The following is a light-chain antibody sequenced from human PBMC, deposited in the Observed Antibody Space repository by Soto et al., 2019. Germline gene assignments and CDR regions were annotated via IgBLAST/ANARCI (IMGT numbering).Light chain of an antibody. Sequence: QSALTQPRSVSGSPGQSVTISCTGTSSDVGGYNYVSWYQLHPGTAPKLMIYDVSKRPSWVPDRFSGSKSGNTASLTISGLQAEDEADYYCCSYAGSYTWVFGGGTKLTVL. J-gene: IGLJ3*02. V-gene: IGLV2-11*01. CDR3: CSYAGSYTWV. CDR1: SSDVGGYNY. CDR2: DVS.